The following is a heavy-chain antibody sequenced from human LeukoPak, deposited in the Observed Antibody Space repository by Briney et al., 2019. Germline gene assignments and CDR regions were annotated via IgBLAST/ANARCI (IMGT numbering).Heavy chain of an antibody. CDR1: GFTFSSYA. CDR2: ISSNGGST. D-gene: IGHD2-8*01. CDR3: VKGDGYCTNGVCHPAGAFDI. J-gene: IGHJ3*02. Sequence: GGSLRLSCSASGFTFSSYAMHWVRQAPGKGLEYVPAISSNGGSTYYADSVKGRFTISRDNSKNTLYLQMSSLRAEDTAVYYCVKGDGYCTNGVCHPAGAFDIWGQGTMVTVSS. V-gene: IGHV3-64D*06.